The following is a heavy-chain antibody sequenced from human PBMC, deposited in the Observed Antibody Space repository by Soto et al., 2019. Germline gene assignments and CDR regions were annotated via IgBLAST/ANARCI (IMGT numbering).Heavy chain of an antibody. J-gene: IGHJ5*02. CDR3: ARGGEGVPAAKHARWDWFDP. V-gene: IGHV1-46*01. D-gene: IGHD2-2*01. CDR2: INPSGGST. Sequence: ASVKVSCKASGYTFTSYYMHWVRQAPGQGLEWMGIINPSGGSTSYAQKFQGRVTMTRDTSTSTVYMELSSLRSEDTAVYYCARGGEGVPAAKHARWDWFDPWGQGTLVTVSS. CDR1: GYTFTSYY.